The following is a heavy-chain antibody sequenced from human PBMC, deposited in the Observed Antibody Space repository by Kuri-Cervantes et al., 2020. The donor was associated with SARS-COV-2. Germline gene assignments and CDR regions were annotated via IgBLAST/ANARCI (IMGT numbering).Heavy chain of an antibody. Sequence: ASVKVSCKASGYTFTSYYMHWVRQAPGQGLEWMGWISAYNGNTNYAQKLQGRVTMTTDTSTGIAYMELRSLRSDDTAVYYCARVGVDTMIANGKILDSWGQGTLVTVSS. J-gene: IGHJ4*02. D-gene: IGHD3-22*01. CDR2: ISAYNGNT. V-gene: IGHV1-18*04. CDR1: GYTFTSYY. CDR3: ARVGVDTMIANGKILDS.